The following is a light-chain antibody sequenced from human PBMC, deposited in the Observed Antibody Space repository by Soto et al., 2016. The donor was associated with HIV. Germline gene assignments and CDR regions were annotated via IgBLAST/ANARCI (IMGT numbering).Light chain of an antibody. CDR2: GKN. V-gene: IGLV3-19*01. Sequence: SSELTQDPAVSVALGQTVRITCQGDSLRRYYASWYQQKPGQAPVLVIYGKNNRPLGIPDRFSGSSSGNTASLTITGAQAEDEADYYCNSRDNSGNHYVFGTGTKVTVL. CDR1: SLRRYY. CDR3: NSRDNSGNHYV. J-gene: IGLJ1*01.